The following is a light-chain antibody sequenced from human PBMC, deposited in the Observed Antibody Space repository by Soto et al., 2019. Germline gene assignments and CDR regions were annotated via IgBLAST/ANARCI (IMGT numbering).Light chain of an antibody. J-gene: IGKJ3*01. CDR1: ESVSSN. V-gene: IGKV3-15*01. CDR2: GAS. Sequence: EIVMTQSPATLSVSPGERATLSCRASESVSSNLAWYQQKPGQAPRLLIYGASTRATGIPARFSGSGSGTDFTLTISSLQSEDFAVYYCQQYNNWLITFGPGTKVDIK. CDR3: QQYNNWLIT.